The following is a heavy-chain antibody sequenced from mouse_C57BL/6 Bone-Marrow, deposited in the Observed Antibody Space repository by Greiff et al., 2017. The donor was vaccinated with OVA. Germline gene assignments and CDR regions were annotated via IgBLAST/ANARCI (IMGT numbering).Heavy chain of an antibody. J-gene: IGHJ2*01. Sequence: QVQLKESGPELVKPGASVKISCKASGYAFSSSWMNWVKQRPGKGLEWIGRIYPGDGDTNYNGKFKGKATLTVDTSSSTAYMQLSSLTSEDSAVYYCARITTVPYWGQGTTLTVSS. V-gene: IGHV1-82*01. CDR3: ARITTVPY. D-gene: IGHD1-1*01. CDR2: IYPGDGDT. CDR1: GYAFSSSW.